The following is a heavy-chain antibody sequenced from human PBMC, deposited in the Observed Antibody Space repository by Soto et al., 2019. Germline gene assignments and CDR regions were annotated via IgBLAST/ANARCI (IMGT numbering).Heavy chain of an antibody. J-gene: IGHJ4*02. CDR1: GFTFSSYA. V-gene: IGHV3-48*02. Sequence: EVQLLESGGGLVQPGGSLRLSCAASGFTFSSYAMSWVRQAPGKGLEWVSGISSSGSTVYYADSVKGRFTISRDNTRNSLYLQMNSLRDEDTALYYCVRYCSTTLCNGVATRTFDYWGQGTLVTVSS. CDR2: ISSSGSTV. CDR3: VRYCSTTLCNGVATRTFDY. D-gene: IGHD2-2*01.